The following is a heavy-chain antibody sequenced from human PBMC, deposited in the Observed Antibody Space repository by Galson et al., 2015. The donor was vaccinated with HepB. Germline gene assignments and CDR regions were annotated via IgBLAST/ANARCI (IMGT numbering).Heavy chain of an antibody. CDR3: AKSQGGVRDGYYFGMDV. CDR1: GFTFSSYG. J-gene: IGHJ6*02. CDR2: TSYGGHSQ. D-gene: IGHD3-3*01. V-gene: IGHV3-30*18. Sequence: SLRLSCAASGFTFSSYGMHWVRQAPGKGLEWVAFTSYGGHSQYYADSMQGRVTISRDNSKNTVHLQINSVQIEDTAVYYCAKSQGGVRDGYYFGMDVWGQGATVTV.